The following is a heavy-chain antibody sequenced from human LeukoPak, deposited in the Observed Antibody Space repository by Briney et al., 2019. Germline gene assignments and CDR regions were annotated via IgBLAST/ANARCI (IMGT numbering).Heavy chain of an antibody. Sequence: GGSLRLSCAASGFTFSSYSMNWVRQAPGKGLEWVSSISSSSSYIYYADSVKGRFTISRDNAKNSLYLQMNSLRAEDTAVYYCAKDQGFVVAATFFDYWGQGTLVTVSS. CDR3: AKDQGFVVAATFFDY. CDR2: ISSSSSYI. CDR1: GFTFSSYS. D-gene: IGHD2-15*01. V-gene: IGHV3-21*04. J-gene: IGHJ4*02.